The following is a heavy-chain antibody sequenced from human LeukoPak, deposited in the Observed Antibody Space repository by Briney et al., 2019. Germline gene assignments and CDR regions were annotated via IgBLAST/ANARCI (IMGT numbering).Heavy chain of an antibody. V-gene: IGHV3-73*01. CDR2: IRSKANNYAT. D-gene: IGHD2-15*01. J-gene: IGHJ6*02. Sequence: PGESLRLSCAASGFTLDGPAMHWVRQTSGKGLEWVGRIRSKANNYATEYAASVKGRFTISRDDLKNTAYLQLNSLKTEDTAVYYCGRQMRPATFCSGAICYDYDFYGMDVWGQGTTVTVSS. CDR1: GFTLDGPA. CDR3: GRQMRPATFCSGAICYDYDFYGMDV.